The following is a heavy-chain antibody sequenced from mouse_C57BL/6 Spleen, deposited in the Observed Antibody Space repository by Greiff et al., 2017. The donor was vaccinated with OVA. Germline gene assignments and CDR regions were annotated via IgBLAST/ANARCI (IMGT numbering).Heavy chain of an antibody. D-gene: IGHD2-5*01. V-gene: IGHV5-4*03. J-gene: IGHJ2*01. CDR2: ISDGGSYT. Sequence: EVMLVESGGGLVKPGGSLKLSCAASGFTFSSYAMSWVRQTPEKRLEWVATISDGGSYTYYPDNVKGRFTISRDNAKNNLYLQMSHLKSEDTAMYYCARAYYSNLYFDYWGQGTTLTVSS. CDR3: ARAYYSNLYFDY. CDR1: GFTFSSYA.